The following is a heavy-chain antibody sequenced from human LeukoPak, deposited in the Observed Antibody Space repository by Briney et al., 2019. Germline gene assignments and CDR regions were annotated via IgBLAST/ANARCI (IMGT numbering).Heavy chain of an antibody. D-gene: IGHD5-12*01. CDR1: GFTFSSYS. CDR2: ISSSGSYI. J-gene: IGHJ5*02. Sequence: GGSLRLSCAASGFTFSSYSMSWVRQAPGKGLEWVSSISSSGSYIYYADSVKGRFTISRDNAKNSLYLQMNTLRAEDTAVYYCARGYSGYDTPREHWFDPWGQGTLVTVSS. CDR3: ARGYSGYDTPREHWFDP. V-gene: IGHV3-21*01.